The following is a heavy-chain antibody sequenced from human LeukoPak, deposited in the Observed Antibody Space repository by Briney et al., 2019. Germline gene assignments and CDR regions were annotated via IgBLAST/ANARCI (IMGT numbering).Heavy chain of an antibody. D-gene: IGHD2-21*02. Sequence: GGSLRLSCAVSAFTFSTYGMHWVRQAPGKWLEWVAVISYDGSNKYYADSVRGRFTISRDNSKNTLFLQMNSLRAEDTAVYYCATPEAYCGGDCFPGQVNSGPFDIWGQGAMVIVSS. V-gene: IGHV3-30*03. CDR1: AFTFSTYG. J-gene: IGHJ3*02. CDR3: ATPEAYCGGDCFPGQVNSGPFDI. CDR2: ISYDGSNK.